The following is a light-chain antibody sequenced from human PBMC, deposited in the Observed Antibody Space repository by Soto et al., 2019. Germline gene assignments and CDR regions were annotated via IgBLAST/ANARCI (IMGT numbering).Light chain of an antibody. J-gene: IGKJ2*01. CDR2: GAS. CDR1: QSVSSN. Sequence: EIVMTQSPATLSVSPGERATLSCRASQSVSSNLAWYQQKPGQAPRLLMYGASTRATGIPAMFSGSGSGTEFTLAISSLQSEDFAVYYCQQYNNWPYTFGQGTKLEIK. CDR3: QQYNNWPYT. V-gene: IGKV3-15*01.